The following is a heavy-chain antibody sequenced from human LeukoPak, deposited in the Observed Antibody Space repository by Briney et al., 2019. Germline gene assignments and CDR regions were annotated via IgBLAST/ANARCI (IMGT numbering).Heavy chain of an antibody. Sequence: PGGSLRLSCAASGFTFSSYAMSWVRQAPGKGLEWVSTISGGGGSTYYADSVKGRFTISRDNSKNTLPLQMNSLRAEDTAVYYCAKFYYSSGSFTPYGMDVWGQGTTVTVSS. V-gene: IGHV3-23*01. CDR2: ISGGGGST. CDR1: GFTFSSYA. D-gene: IGHD3-10*01. J-gene: IGHJ6*02. CDR3: AKFYYSSGSFTPYGMDV.